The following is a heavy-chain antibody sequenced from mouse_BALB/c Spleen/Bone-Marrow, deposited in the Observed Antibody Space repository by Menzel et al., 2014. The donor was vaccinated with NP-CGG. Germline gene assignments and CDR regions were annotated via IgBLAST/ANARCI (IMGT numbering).Heavy chain of an antibody. CDR3: ASLTGTFDY. D-gene: IGHD4-1*01. J-gene: IGHJ2*01. Sequence: VQLQQPGTDLVKPGASVKLSCTASGFNIXDTYMHWVKQRPEQGLDWIGRIDPASGNIQYDPKFQGRAAITADTSSNTAYLQLSSLTSEDTAVYYCASLTGTFDYWGQGTPLTVSS. CDR2: IDPASGNI. CDR1: GFNIXDTY. V-gene: IGHV14-3*02.